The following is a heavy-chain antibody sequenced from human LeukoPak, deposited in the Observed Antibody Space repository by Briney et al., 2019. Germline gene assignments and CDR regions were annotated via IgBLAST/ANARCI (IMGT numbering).Heavy chain of an antibody. CDR1: GFTFDDYA. Sequence: GGSLRLSCAASGFTFDDYAMHWVRQAPGKGLEWVSGITWNSDIKAYADAVKGRFTVSRDNAKNSLYLQMNSLRSDDTALYYCARAPISGSYSRYFYMDVWGKGTTVTISS. J-gene: IGHJ6*03. CDR2: ITWNSDIK. CDR3: ARAPISGSYSRYFYMDV. D-gene: IGHD3-10*01. V-gene: IGHV3-9*01.